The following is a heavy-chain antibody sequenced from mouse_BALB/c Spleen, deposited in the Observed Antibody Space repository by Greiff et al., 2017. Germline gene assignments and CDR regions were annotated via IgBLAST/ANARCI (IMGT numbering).Heavy chain of an antibody. J-gene: IGHJ3*01. Sequence: VQLQQPGAELVRPGASVKLSCKASGYTFTSYWINWVKQRPGQGLEWIGNIYPSDSYTNYNQKFKDKATLTVDKSSSTAYMQLSSPTSEDSAVYYCTRSLYDGYSADWGQGTLVTVSA. CDR1: GYTFTSYW. D-gene: IGHD2-3*01. CDR2: IYPSDSYT. V-gene: IGHV1-69*02. CDR3: TRSLYDGYSAD.